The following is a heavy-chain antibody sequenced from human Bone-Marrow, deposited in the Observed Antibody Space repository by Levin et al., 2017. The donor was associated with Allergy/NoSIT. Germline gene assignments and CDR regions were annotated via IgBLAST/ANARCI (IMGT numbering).Heavy chain of an antibody. CDR3: AREGLFMVRVFDY. D-gene: IGHD3-10*01. J-gene: IGHJ4*02. V-gene: IGHV3-21*01. Sequence: KAGGSLRLSCAGSGFPFSTYSFNWVRQAPGKGLEWVSSISSSGLSTYYADSVKGRFSGSRDNPKNSLYLQMNSLRADDTAVYYCAREGLFMVRVFDYWGRGTLVTVSS. CDR1: GFPFSTYS. CDR2: ISSSGLST.